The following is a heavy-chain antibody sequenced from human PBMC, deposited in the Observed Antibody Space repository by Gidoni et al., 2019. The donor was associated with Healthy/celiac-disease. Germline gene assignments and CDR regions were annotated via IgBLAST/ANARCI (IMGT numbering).Heavy chain of an antibody. CDR3: ARDLLAAAGKGFYYYYYYMDV. Sequence: QVQLVQSGSELKKPGASVKVSCQASGYTFTSYAMNWVRQAPGQGLEWMGWINTNTGNPTYAQGFTGRFFFSFDTSVSTAYLQISSLKAEDTAVYYCARDLLAAAGKGFYYYYYYMDVWGKGTTVTVSS. CDR2: INTNTGNP. V-gene: IGHV7-4-1*02. J-gene: IGHJ6*03. D-gene: IGHD6-13*01. CDR1: GYTFTSYA.